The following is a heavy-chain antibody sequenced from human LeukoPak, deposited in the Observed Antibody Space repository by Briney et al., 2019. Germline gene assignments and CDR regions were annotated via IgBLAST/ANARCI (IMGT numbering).Heavy chain of an antibody. CDR1: GFTFSSYW. Sequence: SGGSLRLSCAASGFTFSSYWMSWVRQAPGKGLEWVANIKRDGSEKYYVDSVKGRFTISRDNAKNSLYLEMNSLRAEDTAVYYCARDSGSSYGLGYFDYWGQGTLVTVSS. CDR2: IKRDGSEK. D-gene: IGHD1-26*01. V-gene: IGHV3-7*04. CDR3: ARDSGSSYGLGYFDY. J-gene: IGHJ4*02.